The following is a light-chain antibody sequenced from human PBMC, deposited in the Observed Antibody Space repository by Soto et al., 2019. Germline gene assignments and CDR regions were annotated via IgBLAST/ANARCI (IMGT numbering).Light chain of an antibody. Sequence: QAVVTQPPSASGTPGQRVTISCSGSSSNVGSNTVNWYQQLPGTAPKLLIYSNTQRPSGVPDRFSGSKSGTSASLAISGLQSEDEADYHCSTWDDSLNGWVFGGGTQLTVL. CDR3: STWDDSLNGWV. J-gene: IGLJ3*02. CDR2: SNT. V-gene: IGLV1-44*01. CDR1: SSNVGSNT.